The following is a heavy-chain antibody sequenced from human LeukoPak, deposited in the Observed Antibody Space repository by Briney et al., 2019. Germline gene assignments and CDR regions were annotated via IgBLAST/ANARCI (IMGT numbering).Heavy chain of an antibody. CDR3: ARFSGGSYNGGWYFDL. CDR2: MNPNSGNT. CDR1: GYTFTSYD. J-gene: IGHJ2*01. D-gene: IGHD1-26*01. V-gene: IGHV1-8*01. Sequence: ASVKVSCKASGYTFTSYDINWVRQATGQGLEWMGWMNPNSGNTGYAQKFQGRVTMTRNTSISTAYMELSSLRSEDTAVYCCARFSGGSYNGGWYFDLWGRGTLVTVSS.